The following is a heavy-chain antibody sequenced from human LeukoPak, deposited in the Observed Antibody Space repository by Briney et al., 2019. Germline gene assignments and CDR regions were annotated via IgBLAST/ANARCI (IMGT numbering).Heavy chain of an antibody. Sequence: SETLSLTCTVSGGSISSGSYYWSWIRQPAGKGLEWIGRIYTSGSTNYNPSLKSRVTISVDTSKNQFSLKLSSVTAADTAVYYRARAHGYSYGHFDYWGQGTLVTVSS. CDR2: IYTSGST. CDR3: ARAHGYSYGHFDY. CDR1: GGSISSGSYY. J-gene: IGHJ4*02. D-gene: IGHD5-18*01. V-gene: IGHV4-61*02.